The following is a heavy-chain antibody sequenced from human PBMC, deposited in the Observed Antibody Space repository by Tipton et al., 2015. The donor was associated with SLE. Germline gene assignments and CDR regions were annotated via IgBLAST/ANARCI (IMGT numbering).Heavy chain of an antibody. CDR1: GGSINNQD. J-gene: IGHJ4*02. D-gene: IGHD4-17*01. V-gene: IGHV4-59*04. Sequence: TLSLTCTVSGGSINNQDWSWIRQPPGKGLEWIGHIYYSGSTYYNPSLKSRVTISIDTSKNQFSLRLSSVTAADTAVYYCARRGRFSGDYDWGQGTLVTVSS. CDR2: IYYSGST. CDR3: ARRGRFSGDYD.